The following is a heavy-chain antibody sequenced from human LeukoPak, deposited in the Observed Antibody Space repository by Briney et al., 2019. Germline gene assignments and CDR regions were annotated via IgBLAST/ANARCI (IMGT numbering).Heavy chain of an antibody. CDR3: ARDLGAAAPSHFDL. D-gene: IGHD6-13*01. J-gene: IGHJ2*01. CDR2: IYYSGST. CDR1: GGSISSYY. Sequence: SETLSLTCAVYGGSISSYYWSWIRQPPGKGLEWIGYIYYSGSTNYNPSLKSRVTISVDTSKNQFSLKLSSVTAADTAVYYCARDLGAAAPSHFDLWGRGTLVTVSS. V-gene: IGHV4-59*01.